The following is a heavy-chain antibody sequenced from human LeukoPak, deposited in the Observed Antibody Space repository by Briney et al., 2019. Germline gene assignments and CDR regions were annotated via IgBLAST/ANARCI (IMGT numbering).Heavy chain of an antibody. CDR3: ARDGYYGSGSLFDY. Sequence: SETLSLTCTVSGGSISSGDYYWSWIRQPPGKGLEWIGYIYYSGSTNYNPSLKSRVTISVDTSKNQFSLKLSSVTAADTAVYYCARDGYYGSGSLFDYWGQGTLVTVSS. CDR2: IYYSGST. V-gene: IGHV4-61*08. CDR1: GGSISSGDYY. D-gene: IGHD3-10*01. J-gene: IGHJ4*02.